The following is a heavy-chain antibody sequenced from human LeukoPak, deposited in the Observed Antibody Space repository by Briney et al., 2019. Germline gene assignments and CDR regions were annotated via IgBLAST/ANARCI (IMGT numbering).Heavy chain of an antibody. Sequence: GGSLRLSCAASGFTFSSYSMNWVRQAPGKGLEWVSSISSSSSYIYYADSAKGRFTISRDNAKNSLYLQMNSLRAEDTAVYYCARAGLEYQLPLNSNWFDPWGQGTLVTVSS. J-gene: IGHJ5*02. CDR3: ARAGLEYQLPLNSNWFDP. V-gene: IGHV3-21*01. D-gene: IGHD2-2*01. CDR2: ISSSSSYI. CDR1: GFTFSSYS.